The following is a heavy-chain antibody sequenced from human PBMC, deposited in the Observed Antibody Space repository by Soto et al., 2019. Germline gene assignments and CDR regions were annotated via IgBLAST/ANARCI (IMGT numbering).Heavy chain of an antibody. CDR2: ISYDGSNK. V-gene: IGHV3-30*18. CDR1: GFTFSSYG. J-gene: IGHJ4*02. D-gene: IGHD3-22*01. CDR3: AKNHGDSSGYYFDY. Sequence: QVQLVESGGGVVQPGRSLRLSCAASGFTFSSYGMHWVRQAPGKGLEWVAVISYDGSNKYYADSVKGRFTISRDNSKNTLYLQMNSLRAEDTAVYYCAKNHGDSSGYYFDYWGQGTLVTVSS.